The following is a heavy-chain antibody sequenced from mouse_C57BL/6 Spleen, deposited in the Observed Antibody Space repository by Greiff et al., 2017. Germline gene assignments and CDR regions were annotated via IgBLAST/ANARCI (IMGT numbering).Heavy chain of an antibody. CDR2: IFPRSGNT. Sequence: VQLQQSGAELARPGASVKLSCKASGYTFTSYGISWVKQRTGQGLEWIGEIFPRSGNTYYNEKFKGKATLTADKSSSTAYMELRSLTSEDSAVYFCARKTNYCDYWGQGTTLTVSS. V-gene: IGHV1-81*01. J-gene: IGHJ2*01. CDR3: ARKTNYCDY. CDR1: GYTFTSYG. D-gene: IGHD2-13*01.